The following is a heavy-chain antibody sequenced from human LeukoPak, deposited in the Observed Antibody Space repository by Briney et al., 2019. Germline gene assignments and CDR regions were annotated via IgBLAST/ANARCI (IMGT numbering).Heavy chain of an antibody. Sequence: SETLSLTCTVSGGSISSYYWSWVRLPPGKGLEWIGYLSKSGNTNYSPSLKSRVTIFGDTSKNQFFLKLSSVTAADTAVHYCARARYVNSFYAFDIWGQGTLVTVSS. CDR1: GGSISSYY. CDR3: ARARYVNSFYAFDI. D-gene: IGHD3-9*01. CDR2: LSKSGNT. J-gene: IGHJ3*02. V-gene: IGHV4-59*01.